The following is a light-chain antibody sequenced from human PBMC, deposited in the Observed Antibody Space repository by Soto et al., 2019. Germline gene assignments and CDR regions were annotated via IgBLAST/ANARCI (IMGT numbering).Light chain of an antibody. V-gene: IGKV3D-20*02. Sequence: EIVMTQSPATLSVSPGERATLSCRASQSVSSSYLAWYQQKPGQAPRLLIYGASSRATGIPDRFSGSGSGTDFTLIISSLQPEDFATFYCQQSYNIPITFGQGTRLEIK. CDR1: QSVSSSY. CDR3: QQSYNIPIT. J-gene: IGKJ5*01. CDR2: GAS.